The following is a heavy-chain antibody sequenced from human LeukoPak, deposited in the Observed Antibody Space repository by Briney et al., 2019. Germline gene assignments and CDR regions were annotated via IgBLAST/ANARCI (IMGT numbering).Heavy chain of an antibody. J-gene: IGHJ5*02. Sequence: GGSLRLSCAASGFTVSSNYMSWVRQAPGKGLEWVSFIYDGGATYYSDSVRGRFTISRHNSQNTLFLQMNGLTTDDTAVYYCARVASPITPNYYGSGSHGFDPWGQGPLVTVSS. CDR1: GFTVSSNY. CDR2: IYDGGAT. V-gene: IGHV3-53*04. D-gene: IGHD3-10*01. CDR3: ARVASPITPNYYGSGSHGFDP.